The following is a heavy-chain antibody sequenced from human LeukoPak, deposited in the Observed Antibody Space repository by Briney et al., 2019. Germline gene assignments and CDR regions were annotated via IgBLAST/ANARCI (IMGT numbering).Heavy chain of an antibody. V-gene: IGHV3-23*01. CDR2: ISGSGGST. Sequence: PGGSLRLSCAASGSTFATYPMSGFGQAPGKGLDWASAISGSGGSTYYADSVKGRFTISRDNSKNTLYLQMNSLRAEDTAVYYCAKYQGGDYVSDAFDIWGQGTMVTVSS. CDR3: AKYQGGDYVSDAFDI. CDR1: GSTFATYP. J-gene: IGHJ3*02. D-gene: IGHD4-17*01.